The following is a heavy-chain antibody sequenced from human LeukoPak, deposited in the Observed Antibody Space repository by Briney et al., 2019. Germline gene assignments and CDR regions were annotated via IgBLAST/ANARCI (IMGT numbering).Heavy chain of an antibody. V-gene: IGHV4-4*02. CDR3: ARVNINNWHSCDY. CDR2: IYHSGSP. Sequence: SETLSLTCAVSGGSISSNNWWGWVRQPPGKGLEWIGEIYHSGSPNYNPSLKSRVTISVNKSRNHFPLNLSSVTAADTAVYYCARVNINNWHSCDYWGQGTLVTVSS. D-gene: IGHD1-1*01. CDR1: GGSISSNNW. J-gene: IGHJ4*02.